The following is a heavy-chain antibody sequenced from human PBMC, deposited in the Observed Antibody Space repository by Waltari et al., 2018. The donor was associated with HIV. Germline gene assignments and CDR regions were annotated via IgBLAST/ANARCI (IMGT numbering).Heavy chain of an antibody. CDR3: AKDTLRHIWSGYYEDWFDP. Sequence: TASGFTFSSYAMSWVRQAPGKGLEWVSAISGSGGSTYYADSVKGRFTISRDNSKNTLYLQMNSLRAEDTAVYYCAKDTLRHIWSGYYEDWFDPWGQGTLVTVSS. D-gene: IGHD3-3*02. V-gene: IGHV3-23*01. CDR1: GFTFSSYA. CDR2: ISGSGGST. J-gene: IGHJ5*02.